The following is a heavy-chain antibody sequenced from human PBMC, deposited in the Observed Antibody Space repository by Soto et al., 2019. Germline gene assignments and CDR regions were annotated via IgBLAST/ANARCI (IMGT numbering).Heavy chain of an antibody. J-gene: IGHJ1*01. CDR2: IIPIFGTV. V-gene: IGHV1-69*12. Sequence: QVQLVQSGAEVKKPGSSVKVSCKASGGTFSNYALDWVRQAPGQGLEWMGGIIPIFGTVRHAQNFKGRVTITAEESTATAYMELSSLRYEDTAMYYCETCGERDYYDHSGWRWGQATLVTVSS. D-gene: IGHD3-22*01. CDR3: ETCGERDYYDHSGWR. CDR1: GGTFSNYA.